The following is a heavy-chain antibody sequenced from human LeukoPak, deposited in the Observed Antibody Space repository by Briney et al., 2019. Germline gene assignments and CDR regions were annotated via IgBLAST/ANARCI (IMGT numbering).Heavy chain of an antibody. J-gene: IGHJ4*02. CDR1: GGTFGNYG. CDR3: ARGPYDGTFYFDS. V-gene: IGHV1-69*04. CDR2: TIPIRGMT. D-gene: IGHD3-16*01. Sequence: GASVKVSCKISGGTFGNYGISWVRQAPGQGLEWMGRTIPIRGMTNYAQKFQGRVTITADTSTSTAYMELSSLTSEDTAVYFCARGPYDGTFYFDSSGQGTLVIVCS.